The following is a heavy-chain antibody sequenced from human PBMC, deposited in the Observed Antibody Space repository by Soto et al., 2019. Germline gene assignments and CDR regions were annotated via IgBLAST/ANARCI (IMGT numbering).Heavy chain of an antibody. V-gene: IGHV3-30*18. Sequence: QVQLVESGGGVVQPGRSLRLSCAASGFTFSSYGMHWVRQAPGKGLEWVAVISYDGSNKYYADSVKGRFTISRDNSKNALYLQMNILRAEDTAVYYCAKDAGYSGYEIHFDYWGQGPLVTVSS. CDR2: ISYDGSNK. J-gene: IGHJ4*02. D-gene: IGHD5-12*01. CDR1: GFTFSSYG. CDR3: AKDAGYSGYEIHFDY.